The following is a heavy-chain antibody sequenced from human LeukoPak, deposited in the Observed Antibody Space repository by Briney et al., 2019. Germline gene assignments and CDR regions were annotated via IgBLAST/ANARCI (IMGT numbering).Heavy chain of an antibody. V-gene: IGHV3-11*01. D-gene: IGHD2-21*02. CDR2: ISSSGSII. CDR1: GFTFSDYY. J-gene: IGHJ3*02. Sequence: GGSLRLSCAASGFTFSDYYMSWIRQAPGKGLEWVSYISSSGSIIYYADSVKGRFTISRDNAKNSLYLQMNSLRSDDTAVYYCAATNIVVVTAIRGAFDIWGQGTMVTVSS. CDR3: AATNIVVVTAIRGAFDI.